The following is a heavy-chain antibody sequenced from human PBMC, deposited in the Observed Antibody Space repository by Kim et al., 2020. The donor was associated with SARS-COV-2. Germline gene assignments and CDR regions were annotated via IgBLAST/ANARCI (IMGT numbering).Heavy chain of an antibody. CDR2: INTNTGNP. V-gene: IGHV7-4-1*02. CDR1: GYTFTSYA. D-gene: IGHD6-13*01. CDR3: ARTKYSSSRVEMDV. Sequence: ASVKVSCKASGYTFTSYAMNWVRQAPGQGLEWMGWINTNTGNPTYAQGFTGRFVFSLDTSVSTAYLQISSLKAEDTAVYYCARTKYSSSRVEMDVWGQGTTVTVSS. J-gene: IGHJ6*02.